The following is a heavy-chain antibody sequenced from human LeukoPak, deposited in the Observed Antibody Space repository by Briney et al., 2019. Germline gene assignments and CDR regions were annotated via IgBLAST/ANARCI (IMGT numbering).Heavy chain of an antibody. CDR2: ISSSSSYI. Sequence: GGSLRLSCAASGFTFSSYSMNWVRQAPGKGLEWVSSISSSSSYIYYADSVKGRFTISRDNAKNSLYLQMNSLGAEDTAVYYCARAPRGRIQLWFQDYWGQGTLVTVSS. J-gene: IGHJ4*02. D-gene: IGHD5-18*01. CDR1: GFTFSSYS. V-gene: IGHV3-21*01. CDR3: ARAPRGRIQLWFQDY.